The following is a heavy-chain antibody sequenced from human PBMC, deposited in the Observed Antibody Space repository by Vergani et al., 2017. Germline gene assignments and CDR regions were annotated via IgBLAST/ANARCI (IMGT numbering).Heavy chain of an antibody. V-gene: IGHV1-69*13. CDR3: ARDLNYYDSSGYPRAPFDY. Sequence: QVQLVQSGAEVKKPGSSVKVSCKASGGTFSSYAISWVRQAPGQGLEWMGRIIPIFGTANYAQKVQGRGTITADDSTSTAYMELSSLRSEDTAVYYCARDLNYYDSSGYPRAPFDYWGQGTLVTVSS. CDR2: IIPIFGTA. J-gene: IGHJ4*02. D-gene: IGHD3-22*01. CDR1: GGTFSSYA.